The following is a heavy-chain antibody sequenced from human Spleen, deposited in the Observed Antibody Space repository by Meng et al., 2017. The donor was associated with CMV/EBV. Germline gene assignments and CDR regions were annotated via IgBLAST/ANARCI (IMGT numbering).Heavy chain of an antibody. J-gene: IGHJ4*02. CDR2: TNEDGSEK. V-gene: IGHV3-7*05. Sequence: VKLGESGGDLVQPGESLRLSCAASGISSSRYWMNWYRQAPGKGLEWVANTNEDGSEKYYVDSVKGRFTISRDNAKNSLYLQMNSLRAEDTAVYYCAKDRRNLVAAAGYWGQGTLVTVSS. CDR3: AKDRRNLVAAAGY. D-gene: IGHD6-13*01. CDR1: GISSSRYW.